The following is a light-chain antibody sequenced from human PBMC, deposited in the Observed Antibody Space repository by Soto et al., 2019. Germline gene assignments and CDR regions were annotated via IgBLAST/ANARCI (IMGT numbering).Light chain of an antibody. CDR1: QSISSY. CDR3: QQSYSTPLT. J-gene: IGKJ4*01. CDR2: AAS. V-gene: IGKV1-39*01. Sequence: DIQMTQSPSYLSASVGDSVTLTCRASQSISSYLNWYQQKPGKAPKXXIYAASSLQSGVPSRFSGSGSGTDFTLTISSLQPEDFATYYCQQSYSTPLTFGGGTKVDIK.